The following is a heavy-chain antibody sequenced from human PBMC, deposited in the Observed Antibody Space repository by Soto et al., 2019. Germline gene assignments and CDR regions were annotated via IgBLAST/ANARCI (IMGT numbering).Heavy chain of an antibody. CDR3: ARGHYYDSSGYYHYFDY. CDR1: GYTFTSYY. D-gene: IGHD3-22*01. V-gene: IGHV1-46*01. J-gene: IGHJ4*02. CDR2: INPSGGST. Sequence: ASVKVSCKASGYTFTSYYMHWVRQAPGQGLEWMGIINPSGGSTSYAQRFQGRVTMTRDTSTSTVYMELSSLRSEDTAVYYCARGHYYDSSGYYHYFDYWGQGTLVTVSS.